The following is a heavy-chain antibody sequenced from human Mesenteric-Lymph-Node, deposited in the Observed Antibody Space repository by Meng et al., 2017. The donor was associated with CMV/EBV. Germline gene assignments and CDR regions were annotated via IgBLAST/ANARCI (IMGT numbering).Heavy chain of an antibody. D-gene: IGHD4-17*01. CDR3: AKDLNGDYGS. Sequence: GGSLRLSCTASGLSFRSYAMHWVRQAPGTGLEWVASIGSDGIDKFYADSVKGRLTISRDNSKITLYLQMNSLRVEDTAVYYCAKDLNGDYGSWGQGTLVTVSS. CDR2: IGSDGIDK. CDR1: GLSFRSYA. V-gene: IGHV3-30*02. J-gene: IGHJ1*01.